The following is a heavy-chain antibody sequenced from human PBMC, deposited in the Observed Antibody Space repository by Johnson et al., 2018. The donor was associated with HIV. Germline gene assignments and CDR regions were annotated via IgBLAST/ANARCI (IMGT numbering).Heavy chain of an antibody. V-gene: IGHV3-13*01. J-gene: IGHJ3*02. CDR1: GFTFSSYD. CDR3: TTDSEGHVFDI. Sequence: VQLVESGGGLVKPGGSLRLSCAASGFTFSSYDMHWVRQATGKGLEWVSAIGTAGDTYYPGSVKGRFTISRENAKNSLYLQMNSLKSEDTAVYYCTTDSEGHVFDIWGQGTMVIVSS. CDR2: IGTAGDT.